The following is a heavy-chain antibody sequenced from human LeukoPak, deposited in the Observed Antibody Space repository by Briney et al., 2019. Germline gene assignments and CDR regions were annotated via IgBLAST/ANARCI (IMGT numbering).Heavy chain of an antibody. CDR3: TGNYYGSGSYADFDY. CDR2: ISYDGSNK. CDR1: GFTFSSYA. J-gene: IGHJ4*02. Sequence: GGSLRLSCAASGFTFSSYAMHWVRQAPGKGLEGVALISYDGSNKYYADSVKGRFTISRDNSKNTLYLQMDSLKTEDTAVYYCTGNYYGSGSYADFDYWGQGTLVTVSS. D-gene: IGHD3-10*01. V-gene: IGHV3-30*04.